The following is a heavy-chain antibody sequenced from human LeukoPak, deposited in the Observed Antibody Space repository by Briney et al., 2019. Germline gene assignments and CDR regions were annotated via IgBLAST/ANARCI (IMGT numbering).Heavy chain of an antibody. Sequence: GGSLRLSCAASGFTFSSYGMHWVRQAPGKGLEWMAVISYDGSNKYYADFVKGRFTISRDNSKNTLYLQMNSLRSGDTSVYYCAKDRRGALGTSGCFDHWGQGTLVTVSS. CDR1: GFTFSSYG. D-gene: IGHD2-2*01. CDR2: ISYDGSNK. CDR3: AKDRRGALGTSGCFDH. V-gene: IGHV3-30*18. J-gene: IGHJ4*02.